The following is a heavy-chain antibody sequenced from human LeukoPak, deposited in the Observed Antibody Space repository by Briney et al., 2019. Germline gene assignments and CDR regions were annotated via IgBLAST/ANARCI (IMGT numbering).Heavy chain of an antibody. V-gene: IGHV3-33*01. CDR3: ARDPAPHDSSGYFDY. D-gene: IGHD3-22*01. CDR2: IWYDGSNK. Sequence: GRSLRLPCAASGFTFSSYGMHWVRQAPGKGLEWVAVIWYDGSNKYYADSVKGRFTISRDNSKNTLYLQMNSLRAEDTAVYYCARDPAPHDSSGYFDYWGQGTLVTVSS. J-gene: IGHJ4*02. CDR1: GFTFSSYG.